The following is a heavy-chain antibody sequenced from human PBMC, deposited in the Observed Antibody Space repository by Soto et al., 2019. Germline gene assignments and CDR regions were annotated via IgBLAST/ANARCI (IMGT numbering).Heavy chain of an antibody. CDR1: GGTFSSYA. V-gene: IGHV1-69*13. CDR3: ARGHILARGYYYGMDV. D-gene: IGHD3-3*02. CDR2: IIPIFGTA. J-gene: IGHJ6*02. Sequence: GASVKVSCKDSGGTFSSYAISWVRQAPGQGLEWLGGIIPIFGTANYAQKFQGRVTITADESTSTAYMELSSLRSEDTAVYYCARGHILARGYYYGMDVWGQGTTVTVSS.